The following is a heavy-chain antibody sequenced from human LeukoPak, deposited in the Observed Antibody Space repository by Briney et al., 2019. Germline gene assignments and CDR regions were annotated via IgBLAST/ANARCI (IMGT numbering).Heavy chain of an antibody. CDR3: ARSYCGGDCPLYYFDY. CDR1: GYSFTSYW. D-gene: IGHD2-21*02. V-gene: IGHV5-51*01. J-gene: IGHJ4*02. CDR2: FYPGDSDT. Sequence: GESLKISCKGSGYSFTSYWIGWVRQMPGKGLEWMGIFYPGDSDTRYSPSFQGQVTISADKSISTAYLQWSSLKASDTAMYYCARSYCGGDCPLYYFDYWGQGTLVTVSS.